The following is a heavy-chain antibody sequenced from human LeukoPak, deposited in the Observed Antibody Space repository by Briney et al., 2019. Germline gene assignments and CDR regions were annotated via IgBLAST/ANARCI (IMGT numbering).Heavy chain of an antibody. Sequence: GESLKISCMGSGDSFTSYWIGWVRQMPGKGLEWMGIIYPGDSDTRYSPSFQGQVTISADKSISTAYLQWSSLNASDTAMYYCARTYDFWSGYYVWFDPWGQGTLVTVSS. CDR3: ARTYDFWSGYYVWFDP. D-gene: IGHD3-3*01. CDR2: IYPGDSDT. J-gene: IGHJ5*02. V-gene: IGHV5-51*01. CDR1: GDSFTSYW.